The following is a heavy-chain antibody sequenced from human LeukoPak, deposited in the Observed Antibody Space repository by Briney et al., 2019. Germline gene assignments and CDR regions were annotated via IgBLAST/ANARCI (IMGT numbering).Heavy chain of an antibody. V-gene: IGHV3-72*01. D-gene: IGHD6-13*01. CDR3: ATSSWYRLAY. CDR2: SRNKADSYTA. CDR1: GFTFSDSF. J-gene: IGHJ4*02. Sequence: GGSLRLSCAASGFTFSDSFMSWVRQAPGKGLEWVVRSRNKADSYTAEYAASVKGRFTISRDESKNSLYLQISSLETEDAAVYYCATSSWYRLAYWGQGSLVTVSS.